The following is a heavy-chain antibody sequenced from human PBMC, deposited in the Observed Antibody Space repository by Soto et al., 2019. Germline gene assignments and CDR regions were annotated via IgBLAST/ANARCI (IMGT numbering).Heavy chain of an antibody. Sequence: QVQLVQSGAEVKKPGASVKVSCKASGYTFTSHDINWMRQTTGQGLEWMGWMNPNSGHTNSAQKFQGRVTMTRDTSINTAYMELTNLRSEDTARYYCASDMSTTWGQGTLVTGSS. V-gene: IGHV1-8*01. CDR1: GYTFTSHD. CDR2: MNPNSGHT. D-gene: IGHD2-2*01. J-gene: IGHJ5*02. CDR3: ASDMSTT.